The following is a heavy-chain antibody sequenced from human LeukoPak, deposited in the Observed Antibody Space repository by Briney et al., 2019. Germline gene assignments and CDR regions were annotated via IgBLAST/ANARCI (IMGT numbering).Heavy chain of an antibody. CDR3: ARPSTTVVTLYDAFDI. CDR2: ISYDGSNK. J-gene: IGHJ3*02. Sequence: GSLRLSCAASGFTFSSYAMHWVRQAPGKGLEWVAVISYDGSNKYYADSVKGRFTISRDNSKNTLYLQMNSLRAEDTAVYYCARPSTTVVTLYDAFDIWGQGTMVTVSS. CDR1: GFTFSSYA. D-gene: IGHD4-23*01. V-gene: IGHV3-30-3*01.